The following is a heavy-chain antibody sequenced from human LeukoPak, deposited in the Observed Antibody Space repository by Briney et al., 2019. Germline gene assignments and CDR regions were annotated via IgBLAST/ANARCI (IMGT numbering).Heavy chain of an antibody. Sequence: GASVKVSCKASGYTFTSYGISWVRQAPGQGLEWMGWISAYNGNTNYAQKLQGRVTMTTDTSTSTAYMELRSLRSDDTAVYYCARDYDFWRGPFPAPVYYYYGMDVWGQGTTVTVSS. V-gene: IGHV1-18*01. CDR1: GYTFTSYG. J-gene: IGHJ6*02. CDR3: ARDYDFWRGPFPAPVYYYYGMDV. D-gene: IGHD3-3*01. CDR2: ISAYNGNT.